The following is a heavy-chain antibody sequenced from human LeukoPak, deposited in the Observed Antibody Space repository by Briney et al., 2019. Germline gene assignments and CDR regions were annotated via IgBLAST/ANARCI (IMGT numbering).Heavy chain of an antibody. V-gene: IGHV4-30-2*01. CDR3: ARGDQLLSPRNYYYYYGMDV. J-gene: IGHJ6*02. CDR1: GGSISSGVYS. CDR2: IYHSGST. D-gene: IGHD2-2*01. Sequence: SETLSLTCAVSGGSISSGVYSWSWIRQPPGKGLEWIGYIYHSGSTYYNPSLKSRVTISVDRSKNQFSLKPSSVTAADTAVYYCARGDQLLSPRNYYYYYGMDVWGQGTTVTVSS.